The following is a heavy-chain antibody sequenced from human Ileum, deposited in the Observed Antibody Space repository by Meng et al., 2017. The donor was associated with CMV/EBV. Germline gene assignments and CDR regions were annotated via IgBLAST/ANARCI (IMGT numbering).Heavy chain of an antibody. Sequence: SETLSLTCSVSGGSITSRKWWSWFRQPPGKGLEWIGEIYHSGSANYSPSLKSRVTISIDKSKNQFFLNLRSVNAADTAAYYCAVVYGWLLPANGYIGFDIWGQGTMVTVSS. J-gene: IGHJ3*02. V-gene: IGHV4-4*02. CDR2: IYHSGSA. CDR1: GGSITSRKW. D-gene: IGHD5-12*01. CDR3: AVVYGWLLPANGYIGFDI.